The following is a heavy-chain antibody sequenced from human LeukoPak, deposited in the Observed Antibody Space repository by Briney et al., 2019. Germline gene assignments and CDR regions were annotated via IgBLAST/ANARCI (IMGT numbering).Heavy chain of an antibody. CDR3: AKGGTGTIQD. V-gene: IGHV3-23*01. D-gene: IGHD1/OR15-1a*01. CDR2: ISGSGGTT. J-gene: IGHJ1*01. Sequence: PGGSLRLSCEASGFTFSSYAMSWVRQAPGKGLELVSVISGSGGTTDYADSVKGRFTISRDNSKNTVYLQMNSLRAEDTAVYYCAKGGTGTIQDWGQGTLVTVSS. CDR1: GFTFSSYA.